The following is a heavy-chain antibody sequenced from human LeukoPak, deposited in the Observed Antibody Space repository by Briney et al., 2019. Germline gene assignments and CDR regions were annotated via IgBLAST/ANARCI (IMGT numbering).Heavy chain of an antibody. CDR2: INPNSGGT. J-gene: IGHJ5*02. CDR3: ARGVASGWFDP. D-gene: IGHD6-25*01. CDR1: GYTFIGYY. V-gene: IGHV1-2*02. Sequence: ASVKVSCKASGYTFIGYYIHWVRQAPGQWLEWMGWINPNSGGTNYGQKFQGRVTMTRDTSISTAYMELSSLRSEDTAVYYCARGVASGWFDPWGQGTLVTVSS.